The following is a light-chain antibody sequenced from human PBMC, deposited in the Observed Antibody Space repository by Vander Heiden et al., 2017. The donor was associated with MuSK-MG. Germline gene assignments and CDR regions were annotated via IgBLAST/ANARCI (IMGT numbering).Light chain of an antibody. Sequence: IVMTQPRNSLAVSLGERATINCKSSQSVLYSSNNKNYLAWYQQKPGQPPKLLIYWASTRESGVPDRFSGSGSGTDFTLTISSLQAEDVAVYYCQQYYSTPWGFGQGTKVEIK. CDR2: WAS. J-gene: IGKJ1*01. CDR3: QQYYSTPWG. V-gene: IGKV4-1*01. CDR1: QSVLYSSNNKNY.